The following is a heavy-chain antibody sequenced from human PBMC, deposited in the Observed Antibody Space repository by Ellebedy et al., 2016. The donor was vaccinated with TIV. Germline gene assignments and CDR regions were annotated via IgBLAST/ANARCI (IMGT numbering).Heavy chain of an antibody. CDR1: GVTLTRFA. CDR2: TIPMFRTA. CDR3: SRTPGHGFNFGPFYFDD. D-gene: IGHD3-3*01. V-gene: IGHV1-69*06. J-gene: IGHJ4*02. Sequence: AASVKVSCKASGVTLTRFAVAWVRQAPGQGLEWMGGTIPMFRTANYDPKFQGRLTITADTSTNTVYMELNSLRSEDTAVYYCSRTPGHGFNFGPFYFDDWGQGTLVTVSS.